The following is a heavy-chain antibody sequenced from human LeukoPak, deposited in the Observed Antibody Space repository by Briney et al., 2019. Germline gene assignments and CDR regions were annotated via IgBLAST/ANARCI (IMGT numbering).Heavy chain of an antibody. CDR3: ARLSSGAGGDFDC. CDR2: INHSGST. D-gene: IGHD6-19*01. Sequence: SETLSLTCAVYGGSFSGYYWSWIRQPPGKGLEWIGEINHSGSTNYNPSLKSRVTISVDTSKNQFSLKLSSVTAADTAVYYCARLSSGAGGDFDCWGQGTLVTISS. J-gene: IGHJ4*02. CDR1: GGSFSGYY. V-gene: IGHV4-34*01.